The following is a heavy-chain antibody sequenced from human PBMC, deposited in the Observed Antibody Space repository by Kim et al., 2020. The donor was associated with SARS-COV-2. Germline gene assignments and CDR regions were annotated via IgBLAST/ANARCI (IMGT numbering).Heavy chain of an antibody. D-gene: IGHD2-15*01. J-gene: IGHJ5*02. Sequence: ADSVKGRFIISRDKAMNSLSLQMNSRRAEDTAVYYCARDSWGSGSEREPSWGQGTLVTVSS. CDR3: ARDSWGSGSEREPS. V-gene: IGHV3-11*04.